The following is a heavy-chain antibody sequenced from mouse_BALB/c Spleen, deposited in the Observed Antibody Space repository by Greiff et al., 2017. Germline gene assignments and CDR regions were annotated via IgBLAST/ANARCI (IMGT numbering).Heavy chain of an antibody. V-gene: IGHV3-2*02. J-gene: IGHJ4*01. Sequence: EVKLVESGPGLVKPSQSLSLTCTVTGYSITSDYAWNWIRQFPGNKLEWMGYISYSGSTSYNPSLKSRISITRDTSKNQFFLQLNSVTTEDTATYYCATPLRMDYWGQGTSVTVSS. CDR2: ISYSGST. CDR1: GYSITSDYA. D-gene: IGHD6-1*01. CDR3: ATPLRMDY.